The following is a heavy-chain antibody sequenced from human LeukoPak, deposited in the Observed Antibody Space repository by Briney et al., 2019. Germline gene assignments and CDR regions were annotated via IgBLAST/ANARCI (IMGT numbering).Heavy chain of an antibody. CDR2: IYPGDSDT. V-gene: IGHV5-51*01. D-gene: IGHD6-13*01. CDR1: GYTFITYW. J-gene: IGHJ4*02. Sequence: GESLKISFKGSGYTFITYWIGWVRQMPGKGLEWMGIIYPGDSDTRYSPSFQGQVTISADKSISTAYLQWSSLKASDTAMYYCARHRSVAAAPDYWGQGTLVTVSS. CDR3: ARHRSVAAAPDY.